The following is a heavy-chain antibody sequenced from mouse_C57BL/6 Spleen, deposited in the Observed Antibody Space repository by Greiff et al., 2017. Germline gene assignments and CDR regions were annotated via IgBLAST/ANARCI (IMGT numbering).Heavy chain of an antibody. V-gene: IGHV5-4*03. Sequence: EVMLVESGGGLVKPGGSLKLSCAASGFTFSSYAMSWVRQTPEKRLEWVATISDGGSYTYYPDNVKGRFTISRDNAKNNLYLQMSHLKSEDTAMYYCARATVDYCGQGTTLTVSS. CDR1: GFTFSSYA. CDR3: ARATVDY. CDR2: ISDGGSYT. J-gene: IGHJ2*01. D-gene: IGHD1-1*01.